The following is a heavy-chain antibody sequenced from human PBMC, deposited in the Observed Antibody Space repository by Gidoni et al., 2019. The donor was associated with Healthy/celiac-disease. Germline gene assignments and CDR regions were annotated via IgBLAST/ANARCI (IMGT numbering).Heavy chain of an antibody. J-gene: IGHJ5*02. Sequence: QVQLQQWAEGPLKPPETPSLTCAANRGSISGYYWSSIRQPPGKGLECIAEIKHSGSTNYNPTLKSRVTISVDTSKNQFSLKLSAVTAAYTSVYYCARGRNDYGDYVPWFDPWGQGTLVTVSS. CDR1: RGSISGYY. D-gene: IGHD4-17*01. CDR3: ARGRNDYGDYVPWFDP. V-gene: IGHV4-34*01. CDR2: IKHSGST.